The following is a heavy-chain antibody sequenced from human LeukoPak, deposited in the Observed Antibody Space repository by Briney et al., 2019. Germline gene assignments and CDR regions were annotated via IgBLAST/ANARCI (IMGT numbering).Heavy chain of an antibody. CDR2: IYYSGST. CDR1: GGSISSYY. V-gene: IGHV4-59*01. CDR3: ARGYYDSSGYYSNFDY. Sequence: SETLSLTCTVSGGSISSYYWSWIRQPPGKGLEWIGYIYYSGSTNYNPSLKSRVTISVDTSKNQFSLKLSSVTAADTAVYYCARGYYDSSGYYSNFDYWGQGTLVTVSS. J-gene: IGHJ4*02. D-gene: IGHD3-22*01.